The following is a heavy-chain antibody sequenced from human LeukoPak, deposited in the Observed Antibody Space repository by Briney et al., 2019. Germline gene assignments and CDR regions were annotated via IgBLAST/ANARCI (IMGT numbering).Heavy chain of an antibody. J-gene: IGHJ5*02. D-gene: IGHD3-3*01. CDR3: AKANYDFWSGYLNWFDP. CDR2: ISYDGSNK. Sequence: GGSLRLSCAASGFTFSSYGMHWVRQAPGKGLEWVAVISYDGSNKYYADSVKGRVTISRDNSKNTLDLQMNSLRADDTAVYYCAKANYDFWSGYLNWFDPWGQGTLVTVSS. CDR1: GFTFSSYG. V-gene: IGHV3-30*18.